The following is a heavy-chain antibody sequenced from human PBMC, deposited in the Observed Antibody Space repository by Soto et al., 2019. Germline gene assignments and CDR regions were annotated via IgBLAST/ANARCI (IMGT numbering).Heavy chain of an antibody. CDR2: ISYDGSNK. D-gene: IGHD6-13*01. CDR3: AKLYSRTFDY. V-gene: IGHV3-30*18. J-gene: IGHJ4*02. CDR1: GFTFSSYG. Sequence: AGGSLRLSCAASGFTFSSYGMHWVRQAPGKGLEWVAVISYDGSNKYYADSVKGRFTISRDNSKNTLYLQMNSLRAEDTAVYYCAKLYSRTFDYWGQGTLVTVSS.